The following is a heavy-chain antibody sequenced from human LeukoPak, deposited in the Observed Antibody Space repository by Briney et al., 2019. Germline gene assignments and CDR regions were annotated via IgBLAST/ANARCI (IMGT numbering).Heavy chain of an antibody. CDR3: AKDFLTVTAGWDY. D-gene: IGHD6-25*01. J-gene: IGHJ4*02. V-gene: IGHV3-30*18. CDR2: ISYDGSNK. CDR1: GFTFSSYG. Sequence: PGGSLRLSCAASGFTFSSYGMHWVRQAPGKGLEWVAVISYDGSNKYYADSVKGRFTISRDNSKNTLFLQMNSLRAEDTAVYYCAKDFLTVTAGWDYWGQGTLVTVSS.